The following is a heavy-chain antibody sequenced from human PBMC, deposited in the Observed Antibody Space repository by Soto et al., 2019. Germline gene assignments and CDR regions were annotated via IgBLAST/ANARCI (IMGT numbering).Heavy chain of an antibody. V-gene: IGHV3-11*01. J-gene: IGHJ6*03. CDR3: ARENPGIAAAGTHYYYYMDV. Sequence: QVQLVESGGGLVKPGGSLRLSCAASGFTFSDYYMSWIRQAPGKGLEWVSYISSSGSTIYYADSVKGRFTISRDNAKNSLYLQMNSLRAEDTAVYYCARENPGIAAAGTHYYYYMDVWGKGTTVTGSS. CDR1: GFTFSDYY. CDR2: ISSSGSTI. D-gene: IGHD6-13*01.